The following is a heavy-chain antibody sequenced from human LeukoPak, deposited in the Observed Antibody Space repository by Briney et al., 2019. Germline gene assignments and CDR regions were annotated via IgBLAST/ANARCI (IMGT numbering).Heavy chain of an antibody. Sequence: SETLSLTCAVYGGSFSGYYWSWIRQPPGKGLERIGEINHSGSTNYNPSLKSRVTISVDTSKNQFSLKLSSVTAADTAVYYCARRVDTLYYYYYYMDVWGKGTTVTVSS. V-gene: IGHV4-34*01. CDR1: GGSFSGYY. J-gene: IGHJ6*03. CDR2: INHSGST. CDR3: ARRVDTLYYYYYYMDV. D-gene: IGHD2-15*01.